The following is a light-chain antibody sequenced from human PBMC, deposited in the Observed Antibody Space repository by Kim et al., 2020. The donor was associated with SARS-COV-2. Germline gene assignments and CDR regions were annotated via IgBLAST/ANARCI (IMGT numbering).Light chain of an antibody. V-gene: IGLV3-19*01. CDR3: NSRDDV. CDR2: GTN. CDR1: SLRSYY. J-gene: IGLJ1*01. Sequence: SSELTQDPAVSVALGQTVRITCQGDSLRSYYANWYQQKPGQAPVVVIYGTNNRPSGIPDRFPGSSSGNTASLTITGAQAEDEADYYCNSRDDVFGTGTKVTVL.